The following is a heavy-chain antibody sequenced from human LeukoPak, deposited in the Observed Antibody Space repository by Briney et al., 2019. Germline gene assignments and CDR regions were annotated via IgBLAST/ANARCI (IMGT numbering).Heavy chain of an antibody. CDR2: IIPIFGTA. Sequence: SVKVSCKASGGTFSSYAISWVRQAPGQGLEWMGRIIPIFGTANYAQKFQGRVTITADKSTSTAYMELSSLRSEDTAVYYCARDPGDCSSTSCDYWGQGTLVTVSS. CDR1: GGTFSSYA. CDR3: ARDPGDCSSTSCDY. V-gene: IGHV1-69*06. J-gene: IGHJ4*02. D-gene: IGHD2-2*01.